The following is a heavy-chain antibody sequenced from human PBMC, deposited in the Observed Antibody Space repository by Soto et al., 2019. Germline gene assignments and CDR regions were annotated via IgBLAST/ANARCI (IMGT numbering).Heavy chain of an antibody. Sequence: QVQLQQWGAGLLKPSETLSLTCAVYGGSFSGYYWSWIRQPPGKGLEWIGEINHSGSTNYNPSLKIRVTISVDTSKNQCSLRLSSVTAADTAVYYCARCWSYGRPFDYWGQGTLVTVSS. CDR1: GGSFSGYY. CDR3: ARCWSYGRPFDY. D-gene: IGHD5-18*01. J-gene: IGHJ4*02. V-gene: IGHV4-34*01. CDR2: INHSGST.